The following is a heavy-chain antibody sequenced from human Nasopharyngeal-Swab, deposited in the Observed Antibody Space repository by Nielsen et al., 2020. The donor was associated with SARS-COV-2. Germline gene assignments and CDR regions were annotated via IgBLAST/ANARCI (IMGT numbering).Heavy chain of an antibody. CDR3: ARSLYYYYDSSGYSL. J-gene: IGHJ4*02. CDR1: GFTFSRYW. D-gene: IGHD3-22*01. CDR2: IKQDGSEK. V-gene: IGHV3-7*01. Sequence: GGSLSLSCAASGFTFSRYWMSWVRQAPGKGLEWVANIKQDGSEKYYVDSVTGRFTISRDNAKNSLYLQMNSLRAEDTAVYYCARSLYYYYDSSGYSLWGQGTLVTVSS.